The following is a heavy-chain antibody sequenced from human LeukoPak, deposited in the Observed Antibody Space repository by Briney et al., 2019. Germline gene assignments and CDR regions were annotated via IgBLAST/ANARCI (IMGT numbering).Heavy chain of an antibody. CDR3: ARDFYGSGSSWFDP. CDR1: GGSIISYY. Sequence: SETLSLTCTVSGGSIISYYWSWIRQPPGKGLEWIGYSYDSGSTNYNPSLRSRVTISVDTSKNQFSLKLSSVTAAGTAVYYCARDFYGSGSSWFDPWGQGTLVTVSS. J-gene: IGHJ5*02. V-gene: IGHV4-59*12. CDR2: SYDSGST. D-gene: IGHD3-10*01.